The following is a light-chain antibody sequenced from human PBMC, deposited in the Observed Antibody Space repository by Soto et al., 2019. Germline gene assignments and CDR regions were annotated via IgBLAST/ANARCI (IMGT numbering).Light chain of an antibody. CDR1: QSVSSN. CDR2: GAS. V-gene: IGKV3-15*01. Sequence: EIVMTQSPGTLSVSPGERATLSCRAGQSVSSNLAWYQQRPGQAPRLLIYGASTRATGIPARFSGSGSGTEFTLTISSLQSEDFAIYYFQQNNDLPLTSGQGTKVEIK. J-gene: IGKJ1*01. CDR3: QQNNDLPLT.